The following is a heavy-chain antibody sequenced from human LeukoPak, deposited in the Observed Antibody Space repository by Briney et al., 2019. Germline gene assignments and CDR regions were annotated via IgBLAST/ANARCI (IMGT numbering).Heavy chain of an antibody. CDR3: ARGGYYYDRSGYYEDTFDP. Sequence: SQTLSLTCTVSGGSISSGDYYWSWIRQPPGKGLEWIGYIYYSGSTYYNPSLKSRVTISVDTSKNKFSLKLSSVTAADTAVYYCARGGYYYDRSGYYEDTFDPWGQGTPVTVSS. V-gene: IGHV4-30-4*01. CDR1: GGSISSGDYY. D-gene: IGHD3-22*01. J-gene: IGHJ5*02. CDR2: IYYSGST.